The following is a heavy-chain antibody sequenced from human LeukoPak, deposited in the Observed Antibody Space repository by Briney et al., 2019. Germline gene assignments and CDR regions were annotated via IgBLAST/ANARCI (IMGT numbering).Heavy chain of an antibody. CDR2: ISGSGGST. CDR1: GFTFSSYW. J-gene: IGHJ4*02. Sequence: GGSLRLSCAASGFTFSSYWMHWVRQAPGKGLEWVSAISGSGGSTYYADSVKGRFTISRDNSKNTLYLQMNSLRAEDTAVYYCAKGYSGSYFAYFDYWGQGTLVTVSS. CDR3: AKGYSGSYFAYFDY. D-gene: IGHD1-26*01. V-gene: IGHV3-23*01.